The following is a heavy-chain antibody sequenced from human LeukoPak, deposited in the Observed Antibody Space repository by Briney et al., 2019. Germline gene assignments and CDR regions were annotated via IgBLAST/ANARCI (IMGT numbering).Heavy chain of an antibody. CDR3: ARFSRGRWSYFDY. J-gene: IGHJ4*02. V-gene: IGHV3-20*04. Sequence: GGSLRLSCATSGFTFDDYGMSWVRQVPGKGLEWVSGISWNGGSTGYADSVKGRFTISRDNAKNSLYLRMNSLRAEDTALYYCARFSRGRWSYFDYWGQGALVTVSS. CDR2: ISWNGGST. D-gene: IGHD2-15*01. CDR1: GFTFDDYG.